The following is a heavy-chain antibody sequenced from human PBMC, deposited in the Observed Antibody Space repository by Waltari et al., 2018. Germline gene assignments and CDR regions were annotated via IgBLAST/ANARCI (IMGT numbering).Heavy chain of an antibody. Sequence: QMQLIQSGAEVKKPGSSVKVSCRTSGGTFNNYAINGVRQAPGQGLEWMGRILPSIGSSNHIRKFQGRVTLTADDSTNTAYMKLSSLTFDDTAVYYCARTSVTYRNWHFDLWGRGTPVTVSS. D-gene: IGHD4-17*01. CDR3: ARTSVTYRNWHFDL. CDR1: GGTFNNYA. CDR2: ILPSIGSS. V-gene: IGHV1-69*18. J-gene: IGHJ2*01.